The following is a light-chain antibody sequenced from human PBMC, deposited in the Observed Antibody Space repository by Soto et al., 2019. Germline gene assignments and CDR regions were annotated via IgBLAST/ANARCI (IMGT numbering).Light chain of an antibody. Sequence: IVLTQYTATLSLSPGERATLSCRAIQSISNSLAWYQQKPGQTPRLLIYVASKRATGIPARFSGSGSGTDFTLTISSLEPEDSAVYYCQQRGEWPPGATFGQGTRLEIK. CDR3: QQRGEWPPGAT. J-gene: IGKJ5*01. V-gene: IGKV3-11*01. CDR2: VAS. CDR1: QSISNS.